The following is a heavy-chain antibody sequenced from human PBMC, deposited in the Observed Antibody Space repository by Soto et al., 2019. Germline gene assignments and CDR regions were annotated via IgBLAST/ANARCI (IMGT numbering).Heavy chain of an antibody. Sequence: PGEPLKISCKGSGYSFTSYWISWVRQMHGKGLEWMGRIDPSDSYTNYSPSFQGHVTISADKSISTAYLQWSSLKASDTAMYYCARRAIFGVVKKHYYYYGMDVWGQGTTVTVS. CDR3: ARRAIFGVVKKHYYYYGMDV. D-gene: IGHD3-3*01. CDR1: GYSFTSYW. J-gene: IGHJ6*02. V-gene: IGHV5-10-1*01. CDR2: IDPSDSYT.